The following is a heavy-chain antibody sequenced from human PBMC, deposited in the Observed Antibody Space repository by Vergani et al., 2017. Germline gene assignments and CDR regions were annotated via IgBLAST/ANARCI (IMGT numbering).Heavy chain of an antibody. V-gene: IGHV3-23*01. CDR2: ISGSGGST. CDR1: GFPFSSYA. D-gene: IGHD2-21*01. J-gene: IGHJ3*02. CDR3: AGDPGDPDAFDI. Sequence: EVQLLESGGGLVKPGGSLRLSCAASGFPFSSYAMSWVRQAPGKGLEGVSAISGSGGSTSYADSVKCRFTISRDNSKNTLYLQMSSLRAEDTAVYYCAGDPGDPDAFDIWGQGTMVTVSS.